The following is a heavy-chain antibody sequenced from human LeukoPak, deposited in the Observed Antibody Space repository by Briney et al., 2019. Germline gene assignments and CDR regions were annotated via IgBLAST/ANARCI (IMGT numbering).Heavy chain of an antibody. V-gene: IGHV3-30*02. CDR3: AKEIWPTVTTPGHTHFDY. Sequence: GGSLRLSCAASGFTFSTYGMHWVRQAPGKGLEWVAFIRYDGRNKYYADSVKGRFTISRDNSKNTLCLQMNSLRAEDTAVYYCAKEIWPTVTTPGHTHFDYWGQGTLVTVSS. J-gene: IGHJ4*02. D-gene: IGHD4-17*01. CDR1: GFTFSTYG. CDR2: IRYDGRNK.